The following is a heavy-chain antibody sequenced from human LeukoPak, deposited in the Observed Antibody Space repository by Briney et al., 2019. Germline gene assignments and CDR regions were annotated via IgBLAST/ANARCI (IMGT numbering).Heavy chain of an antibody. CDR3: ARCDYGGNPRIDY. V-gene: IGHV3-43*01. Sequence: GGSLRLSCAASGFTFDDYTMHWVRQAPGKGLEWVSLISWDGGSTYYADSVKGRFTISRDNSKNSLYLQMNSLRTEDTALYYCARCDYGGNPRIDYWGQGTLVTVSS. CDR2: ISWDGGST. J-gene: IGHJ4*02. CDR1: GFTFDDYT. D-gene: IGHD4-23*01.